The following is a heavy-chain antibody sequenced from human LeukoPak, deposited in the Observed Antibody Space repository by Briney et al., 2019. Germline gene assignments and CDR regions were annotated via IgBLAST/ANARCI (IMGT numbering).Heavy chain of an antibody. CDR3: ARPQLLSPFDV. CDR2: INPNSGGT. J-gene: IGHJ3*01. CDR1: GYTFTDYY. Sequence: ASVKVSCNASGYTFTDYYINWVRQAPGQGLEWLGWINPNSGGTKYAQKFQGRVTMTRDPSTSTAYMELSRLKSDDTAVYYCARPQLLSPFDVWGQGTMVTVSS. D-gene: IGHD2-2*01. V-gene: IGHV1-2*02.